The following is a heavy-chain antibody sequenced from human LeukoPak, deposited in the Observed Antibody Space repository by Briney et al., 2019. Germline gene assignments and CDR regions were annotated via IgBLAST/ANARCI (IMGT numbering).Heavy chain of an antibody. D-gene: IGHD1-26*01. CDR2: IYTTGRT. CDR3: ARVGYIGSSWLFDY. Sequence: SETLSLTCTVSGGSITSYYWGWVRQPAGKGLERIGRIYTTGRTDHHPSLNSRLTMSVDTSKNQFSLNLSSVTAADTAVYYCARVGYIGSSWLFDYWGQGALVIVSP. CDR1: GGSITSYY. V-gene: IGHV4-4*07. J-gene: IGHJ4*02.